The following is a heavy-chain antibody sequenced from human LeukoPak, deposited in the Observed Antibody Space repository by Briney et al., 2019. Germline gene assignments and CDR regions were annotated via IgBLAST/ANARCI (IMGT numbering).Heavy chain of an antibody. Sequence: GGSLRPSCAASGFTFSSYAMSWVRQAPGKGLEWVSGISWNSGSIGYADSVKGRFTISRDNAKNSLYLQMNSLGAEDTALYYCAKGYSYAPGDYFDYWGQGTLVTVSS. V-gene: IGHV3-9*01. J-gene: IGHJ4*02. CDR3: AKGYSYAPGDYFDY. D-gene: IGHD5-18*01. CDR1: GFTFSSYA. CDR2: ISWNSGSI.